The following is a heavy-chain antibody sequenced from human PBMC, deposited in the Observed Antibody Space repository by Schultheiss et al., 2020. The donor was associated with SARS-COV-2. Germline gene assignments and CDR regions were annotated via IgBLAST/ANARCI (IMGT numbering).Heavy chain of an antibody. CDR3: ARDQRNYDTPNYYGMDV. Sequence: SETLSLTCTVSGGSISSYYWSWIRQPPGKGLEWIGYIYYSGSTNYNPSLKSRVTISVDTSTNQFSLKLSSVTAADTAVYYCARDQRNYDTPNYYGMDVWGQGTTVTGSS. CDR1: GGSISSYY. D-gene: IGHD1-7*01. J-gene: IGHJ6*02. V-gene: IGHV4-59*01. CDR2: IYYSGST.